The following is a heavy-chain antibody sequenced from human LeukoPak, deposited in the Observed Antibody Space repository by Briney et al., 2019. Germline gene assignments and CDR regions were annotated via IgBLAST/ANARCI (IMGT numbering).Heavy chain of an antibody. J-gene: IGHJ4*02. D-gene: IGHD3-10*01. V-gene: IGHV3-48*03. Sequence: GGSLRLSCSASGFTFSSYEMNWVRQAPGKGLEWISYITGSGDTIYYADSVKGRFTISRDNAKNSLYLQMNSLRVEDTAVYYCARDLDYFVMDSWGQGTLVTVSS. CDR1: GFTFSSYE. CDR2: ITGSGDTI. CDR3: ARDLDYFVMDS.